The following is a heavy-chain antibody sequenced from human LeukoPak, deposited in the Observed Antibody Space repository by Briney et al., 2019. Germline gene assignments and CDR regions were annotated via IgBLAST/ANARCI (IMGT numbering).Heavy chain of an antibody. CDR3: AKDRGELSLVFDY. Sequence: GGSLRLSCAASGFTFSSYGMHWVRQAPGKGLEWVAVISYDGSNKYYADSVKGRFTISRDNSKNTLYLQMNSLRAEDTAVYYCAKDRGELSLVFDYWGQGTLVTVSS. D-gene: IGHD3-16*02. CDR2: ISYDGSNK. J-gene: IGHJ4*02. CDR1: GFTFSSYG. V-gene: IGHV3-30*18.